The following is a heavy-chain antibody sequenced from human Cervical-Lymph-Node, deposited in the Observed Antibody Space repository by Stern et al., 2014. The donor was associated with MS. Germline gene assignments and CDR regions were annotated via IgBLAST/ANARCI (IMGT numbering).Heavy chain of an antibody. J-gene: IGHJ6*02. CDR3: ATPSTVTVGGMDV. CDR2: IIPIFGTP. V-gene: IGHV1-69*01. Sequence: VQLVESGAEVKKPGSSVKVSCKASGCTFSSQAINWVRQAPGQGLEWVGGIIPIFGTPNYAQKVQDRVTITADESTSTAYMHLSSLRSEDTAVYYCATPSTVTVGGMDVWGQGTTVTVSS. D-gene: IGHD4-17*01. CDR1: GCTFSSQA.